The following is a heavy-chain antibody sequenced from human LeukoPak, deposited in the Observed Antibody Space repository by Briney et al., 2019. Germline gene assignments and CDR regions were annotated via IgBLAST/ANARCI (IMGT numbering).Heavy chain of an antibody. D-gene: IGHD5-24*01. CDR1: GASLNDYY. CDR3: ASGAADGYNFGFDY. V-gene: IGHV4-59*12. CDR2: IHSSGSA. Sequence: SETLSLTCTVSGASLNDYYWSWIRQPPGKALEWIGFIHSSGSANSNPSLTSRVTISIDTSKNQFSLNLRSLTAADTAVYFCASGAADGYNFGFDYWGQGTLAAASS. J-gene: IGHJ4*02.